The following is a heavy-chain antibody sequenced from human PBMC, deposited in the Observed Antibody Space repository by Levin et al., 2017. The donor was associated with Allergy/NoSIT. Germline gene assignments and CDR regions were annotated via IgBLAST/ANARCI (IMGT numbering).Heavy chain of an antibody. Sequence: SETLSLTCTVSGGSMSSYYWSWIRQPPRQGLEWIGYIYYSGGTNYNPSLKSRVTMSVDTSKNQFSLQLSSVTAADTAVYYCARLLHNWNDHIGYYYYMDVWGKGTTVTVSS. CDR2: IYYSGGT. J-gene: IGHJ6*03. V-gene: IGHV4-59*01. D-gene: IGHD1-1*01. CDR1: GGSMSSYY. CDR3: ARLLHNWNDHIGYYYYMDV.